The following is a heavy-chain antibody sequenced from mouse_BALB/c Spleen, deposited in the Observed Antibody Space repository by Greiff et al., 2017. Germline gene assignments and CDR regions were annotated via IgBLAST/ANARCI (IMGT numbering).Heavy chain of an antibody. CDR3: ARDYDYGSSPRFAY. CDR1: GFSLTSYG. D-gene: IGHD1-1*01. Sequence: VQVVESGPGLVAPSQSLSITCTVSGFSLTSYGVHWVRQPPGKGLEWLGVIWAGGSTNYNSALMSRLSISKDNSKSQVFLKMNSLQTDDTAMYYCARDYDYGSSPRFAYWGQGTLVTVSA. CDR2: IWAGGST. J-gene: IGHJ3*01. V-gene: IGHV2-9*02.